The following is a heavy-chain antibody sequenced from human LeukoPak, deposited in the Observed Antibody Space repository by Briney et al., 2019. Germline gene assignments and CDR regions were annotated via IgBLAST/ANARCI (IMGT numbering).Heavy chain of an antibody. Sequence: SLRLSCAASGVTFDDYAMHWVRQAPGKGLEWVSGISWNSGSIGYADSVKGRFTISRDNAKNSLYLQMNSLRAEDTALYYCAKDLGSGGSGYWGQGTLVTVSS. D-gene: IGHD1-26*01. J-gene: IGHJ4*02. CDR3: AKDLGSGGSGY. V-gene: IGHV3-9*01. CDR1: GVTFDDYA. CDR2: ISWNSGSI.